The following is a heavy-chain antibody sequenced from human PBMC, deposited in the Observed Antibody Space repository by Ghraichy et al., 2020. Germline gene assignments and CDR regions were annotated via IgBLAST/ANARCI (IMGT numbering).Heavy chain of an antibody. V-gene: IGHV3-23*01. CDR1: GFTFATYA. CDR2: ISGSGDST. Sequence: GGSLRLSCSASGFTFATYAINWVRQAPGKGLEWVSAISGSGDSTYYADSVKGRFTVSRDNSKNTLYLHMNSLRVDDTAVYYCAKEGVVAVGAFDYWGQGTLVTVSS. J-gene: IGHJ4*02. D-gene: IGHD2-15*01. CDR3: AKEGVVAVGAFDY.